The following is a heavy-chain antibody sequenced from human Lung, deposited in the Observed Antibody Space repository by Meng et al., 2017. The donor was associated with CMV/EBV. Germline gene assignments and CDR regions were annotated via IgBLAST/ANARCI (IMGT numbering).Heavy chain of an antibody. J-gene: IGHJ5*02. V-gene: IGHV3-49*04. Sequence: GESLKISCTASGFTFGDYAMSWVRQAPGKGLEWVGFIRSKAYGGTTEYAASVKGRFTISRDDSKSIAYLQMNSLKTEDTAVYYCTSLVIAILGGLWFDPWXQGTXVTVDS. D-gene: IGHD2-21*01. CDR3: TSLVIAILGGLWFDP. CDR1: GFTFGDYA. CDR2: IRSKAYGGTT.